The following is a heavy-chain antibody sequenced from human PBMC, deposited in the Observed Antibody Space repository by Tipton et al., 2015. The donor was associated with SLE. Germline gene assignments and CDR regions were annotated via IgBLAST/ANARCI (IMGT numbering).Heavy chain of an antibody. CDR2: ISWNSGTI. CDR3: ARDPGDWGYDY. V-gene: IGHV3-9*01. J-gene: IGHJ4*02. CDR1: GFIFDDYA. Sequence: SLRLSCAASGFIFDDYAMHWVRQAPGKGLEWVSGISWNSGTIGYADSLKGRFTISRDNAKNSLYLQMNSLRAEDTAVYYCARDPGDWGYDYWGQGTLVTVSS. D-gene: IGHD7-27*01.